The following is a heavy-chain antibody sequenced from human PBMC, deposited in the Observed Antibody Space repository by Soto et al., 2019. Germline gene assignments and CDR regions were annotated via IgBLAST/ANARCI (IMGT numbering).Heavy chain of an antibody. V-gene: IGHV1-69*04. D-gene: IGHD3-10*01. CDR2: IIPMLGMS. CDR1: GDTCNFYA. Sequence: QVQLVQSGAEVKKPGSSVKVSCKDSGDTCNFYAISWVRQAPGQGLEWMGRIIPMLGMSNYAQKFQDRVTIIADKSTRTAYMQLSILRYPATAIHDCTITNGSGSRPFDYWGQGTLGSSSS. J-gene: IGHJ4*02. CDR3: TITNGSGSRPFDY.